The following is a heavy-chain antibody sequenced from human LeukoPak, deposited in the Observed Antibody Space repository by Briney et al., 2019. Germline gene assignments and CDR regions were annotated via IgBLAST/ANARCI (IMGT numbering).Heavy chain of an antibody. CDR1: GGSISSSSYY. Sequence: SETLSLTCTVSGGSISSSSYYWSWIRQPPGKGLEWIGYIYYSGSTNYNPSLKSRVTISIDTSKSQFSLKVSSVTAADTAVYYCARHGTTGTNLNWFDPWGQGTLVTVSS. V-gene: IGHV4-61*01. D-gene: IGHD1-1*01. CDR3: ARHGTTGTNLNWFDP. CDR2: IYYSGST. J-gene: IGHJ5*02.